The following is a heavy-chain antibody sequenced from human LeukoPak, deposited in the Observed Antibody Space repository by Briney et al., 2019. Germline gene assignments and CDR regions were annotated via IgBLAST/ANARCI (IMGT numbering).Heavy chain of an antibody. J-gene: IGHJ4*02. V-gene: IGHV4-39*01. CDR1: GGSISSSSYY. D-gene: IGHD3-10*01. CDR3: ARHGDYGSGSYYFDY. Sequence: KSSETLSLTCTVSGGSISSSSYYWGWIRQPPGKGLERIGSIYYSGSTYYNPSLKSRVTISVDTSKNQFSLKLSSVTAADTAVYYCARHGDYGSGSYYFDYWGQGTLVTVSS. CDR2: IYYSGST.